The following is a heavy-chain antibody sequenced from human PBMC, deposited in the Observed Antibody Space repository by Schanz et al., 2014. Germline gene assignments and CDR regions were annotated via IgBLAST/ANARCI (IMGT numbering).Heavy chain of an antibody. CDR2: IIPILGLA. D-gene: IGHD3-10*01. J-gene: IGHJ4*02. Sequence: QVQLVQSGAEVKKPGSSMKVSCKASGGTFNSYTINWVRQAPGQGLEWMGRIIPILGLAKYEQKFQDKVTITADTSTDTAYLELTSLRSEDTAVYYCARGSPENMIRGELDYWGQGTLVTVSS. CDR3: ARGSPENMIRGELDY. V-gene: IGHV1-69*02. CDR1: GGTFNSYT.